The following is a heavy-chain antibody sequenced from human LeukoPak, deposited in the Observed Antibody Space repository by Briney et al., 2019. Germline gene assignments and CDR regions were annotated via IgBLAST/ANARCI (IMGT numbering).Heavy chain of an antibody. J-gene: IGHJ6*02. V-gene: IGHV3-33*01. CDR3: ARDTRYSSGYYYYYGMDV. D-gene: IGHD6-19*01. CDR1: GFSFSSYG. CDR2: IWFDGSKR. Sequence: GGSLRLSCAASGFSFSSYGMHWVRQAPGKGLEWVAVIWFDGSKRYYADSVEGRFTISRDNSKNTLFLQLNSLRAEDTAVYYCARDTRYSSGYYYYYGMDVWGQGTTVTVSS.